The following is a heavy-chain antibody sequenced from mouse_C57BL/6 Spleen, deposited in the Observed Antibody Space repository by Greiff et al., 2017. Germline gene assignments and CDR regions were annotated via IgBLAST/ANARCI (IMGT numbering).Heavy chain of an antibody. J-gene: IGHJ2*01. V-gene: IGHV1-55*01. CDR1: GYTFTSYW. CDR2: IYPGSGST. D-gene: IGHD2-4*01. CDR3: ARWGDYDGNFDY. Sequence: VQLQQPGAELVKPGASVKMSCKASGYTFTSYWITWVKQRPGQGLEWIGDIYPGSGSTNYNEKFKSKATLTVDTSSSTAYMQLSSLTSEDSAVYYCARWGDYDGNFDYWCQGTTLTVSS.